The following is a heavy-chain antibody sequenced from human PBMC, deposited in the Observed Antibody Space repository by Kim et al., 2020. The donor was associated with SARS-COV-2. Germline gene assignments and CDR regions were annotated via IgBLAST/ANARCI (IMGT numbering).Heavy chain of an antibody. J-gene: IGHJ4*02. Sequence: DSVKRRFTISRDNSKNTLYLQMNSLRAEDTAVYYCARDRYYYDSSGYPDYWGQGTLVTVSS. CDR3: ARDRYYYDSSGYPDY. D-gene: IGHD3-22*01. V-gene: IGHV3-30*01.